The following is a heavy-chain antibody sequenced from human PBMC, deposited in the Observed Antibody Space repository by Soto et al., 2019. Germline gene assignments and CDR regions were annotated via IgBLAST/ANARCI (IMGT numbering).Heavy chain of an antibody. D-gene: IGHD5-12*01. Sequence: GESLKISCKGSGYSFSTYWIGWVRQMPGKGLEWMGIIYPGDSDTRYTPSFEGQATISADKSISTAYLQWSSLKASDTATYYCARPINGGYVYWGQGTLVTVS. CDR1: GYSFSTYW. CDR3: ARPINGGYVY. J-gene: IGHJ4*02. V-gene: IGHV5-51*01. CDR2: IYPGDSDT.